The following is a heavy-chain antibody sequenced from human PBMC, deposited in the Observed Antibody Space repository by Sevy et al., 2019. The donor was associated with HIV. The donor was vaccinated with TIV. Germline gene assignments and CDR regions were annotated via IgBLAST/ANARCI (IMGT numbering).Heavy chain of an antibody. Sequence: GGSLRLSCAASGFTFDDYAMHWVRQAPGKGLEWVSGISWNSGSIGCADSVKGRFTISRDNAKNSLYLQMNSLRAEDTALYYCAKASGVYGDYAPIDYWGQGTLVTVSS. D-gene: IGHD4-17*01. CDR3: AKASGVYGDYAPIDY. CDR2: ISWNSGSI. J-gene: IGHJ4*02. V-gene: IGHV3-9*01. CDR1: GFTFDDYA.